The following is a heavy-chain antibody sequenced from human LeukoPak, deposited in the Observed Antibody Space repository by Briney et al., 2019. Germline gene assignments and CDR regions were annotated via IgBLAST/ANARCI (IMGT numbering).Heavy chain of an antibody. V-gene: IGHV3-23*01. CDR3: ARDFPLIAAAGTFKEKSRFDY. CDR1: GFTFSSYA. CDR2: ISGSGGST. D-gene: IGHD6-13*01. J-gene: IGHJ4*02. Sequence: PGGSLRLSCAASGFTFSSYAMSWVRQAPGKGLEWVSAISGSGGSTYYADSVKGRFTISRDNSKNTLYLQMNSLRAEDTALYYCARDFPLIAAAGTFKEKSRFDYWGQGTLVTVSS.